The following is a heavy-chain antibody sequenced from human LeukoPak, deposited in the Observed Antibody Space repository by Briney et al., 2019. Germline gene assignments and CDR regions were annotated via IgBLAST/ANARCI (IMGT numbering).Heavy chain of an antibody. J-gene: IGHJ4*02. CDR2: IWYDGSNK. D-gene: IGHD3-10*01. CDR3: ARWESGNYYRSYFDY. V-gene: IGHV3-33*01. CDR1: GFTFSSYG. Sequence: GGSLRLSCAASGFTFSSYGMHWVRQAPGKGLEWVAVIWYDGSNKYYADSVKGRFTISRDNSKNTLYLQMNSLRAEDTAVYYCARWESGNYYRSYFDYWGQGSLVTVSS.